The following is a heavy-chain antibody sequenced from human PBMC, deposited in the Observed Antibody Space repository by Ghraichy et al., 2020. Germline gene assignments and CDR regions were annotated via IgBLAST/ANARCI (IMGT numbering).Heavy chain of an antibody. CDR2: ISWNSGSI. CDR3: AVLPRAVAGFDAFDI. V-gene: IGHV3-9*01. D-gene: IGHD6-19*01. J-gene: IGHJ3*02. CDR1: GFTFDDYA. Sequence: GGSLRLSCAASGFTFDDYAMHWVRQAPGKGLEWVSGISWNSGSIGYADSVKGRFTISRDNAKNSLYLQMNSLRAEDTALYYCAVLPRAVAGFDAFDIWGQGTMVTVS.